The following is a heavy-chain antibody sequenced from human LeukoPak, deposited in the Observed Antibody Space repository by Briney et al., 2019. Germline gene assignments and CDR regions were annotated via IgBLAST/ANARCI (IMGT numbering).Heavy chain of an antibody. D-gene: IGHD5-12*01. CDR3: ARGPSNRGYSGYDWDY. J-gene: IGHJ4*02. CDR1: GGTFSSYA. V-gene: IGHV1-69*13. CDR2: IIPIFGTA. Sequence: ASVKVSCKASGGTFSSYAISWVRQAPGQGLEWMGGIIPIFGTANYAQKFQGRVTITADESTSTAYMELSSLRSEDTAVYYYARGPSNRGYSGYDWDYWGQGTLVTVSS.